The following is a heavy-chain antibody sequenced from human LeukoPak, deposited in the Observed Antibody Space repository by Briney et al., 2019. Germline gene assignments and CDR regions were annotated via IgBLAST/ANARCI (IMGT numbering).Heavy chain of an antibody. CDR1: AFTANSNY. Sequence: GRCLRLSCALAAFTANSNYMSWVRPAPGEGLEWDSIIYSAVRTFFANSVKVRFTIYRDNSKNTMYLQMMSLRAEDMAVYYCETLLLWFGDHTVHWGQGTTVTVSS. D-gene: IGHD3-10*01. J-gene: IGHJ4*02. CDR2: IYSAVRT. CDR3: ETLLLWFGDHTVH. V-gene: IGHV3-66*01.